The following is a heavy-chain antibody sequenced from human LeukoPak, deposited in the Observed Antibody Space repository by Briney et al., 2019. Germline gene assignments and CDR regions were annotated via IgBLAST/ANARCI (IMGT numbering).Heavy chain of an antibody. CDR1: GFTFSSYA. J-gene: IGHJ4*02. CDR3: AKGGGNRALDY. CDR2: ISGSGDST. Sequence: GGSLRLSCAASGFTFSSYAMSWVRQAPGKGLEWVSAISGSGDSTYYADSVKGRFTISRDNSKNMLYLQMNSLRVEDTAAYYCAKGGGNRALDYWGQGTPVTVSS. V-gene: IGHV3-23*01. D-gene: IGHD2-15*01.